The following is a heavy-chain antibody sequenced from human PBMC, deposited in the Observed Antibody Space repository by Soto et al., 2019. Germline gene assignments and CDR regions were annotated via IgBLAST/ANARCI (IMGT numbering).Heavy chain of an antibody. CDR3: ARTKCSGGSCYSWSLDY. CDR2: RYYSERT. J-gene: IGHJ4*02. V-gene: IGHV4-31*03. Sequence: PSETLSLTCTFSVGSITTGGYDWSWIRQLPGKGLEWIGHRYYSERTYYNPSLKSRVSISLDTSKNQFSLKLSFVTAADTAMYYCARTKCSGGSCYSWSLDYWGQGTTVTVSS. CDR1: VGSITTGGYD. D-gene: IGHD2-15*01.